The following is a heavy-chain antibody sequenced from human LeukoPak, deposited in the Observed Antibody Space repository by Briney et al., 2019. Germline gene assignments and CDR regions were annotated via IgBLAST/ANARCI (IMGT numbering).Heavy chain of an antibody. CDR3: ARAAWNGGGGFDP. CDR1: NGSFSGYY. J-gene: IGHJ5*02. V-gene: IGHV4-34*01. Sequence: KPSETLSPTCAVYNGSFSGYYWSWIRQSPEKGLEWIGEVNHGGDTNYNPSLRSRVTISLDTSKNHFSLKLRSVTAADTAIYNCARAAWNGGGGFDPWGQGTLVTVSS. D-gene: IGHD3-16*01. CDR2: VNHGGDT.